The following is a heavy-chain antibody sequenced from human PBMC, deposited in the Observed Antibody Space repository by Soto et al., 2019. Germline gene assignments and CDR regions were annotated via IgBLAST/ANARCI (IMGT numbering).Heavy chain of an antibody. Sequence: SETLSLTCAVYGGSFSGYYWSWIRQPPGKGLEWIGEINHSGSTNYNPSLKSRVTISVDTSKNQFSLKLSSVTAADTAVYYCARGNIAAAGTGAYYYMDVWGKGTTVTVS. V-gene: IGHV4-34*01. CDR3: ARGNIAAAGTGAYYYMDV. CDR1: GGSFSGYY. D-gene: IGHD6-13*01. J-gene: IGHJ6*03. CDR2: INHSGST.